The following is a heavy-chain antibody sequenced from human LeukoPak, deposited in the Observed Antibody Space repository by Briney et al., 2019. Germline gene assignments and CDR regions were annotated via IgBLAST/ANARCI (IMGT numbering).Heavy chain of an antibody. D-gene: IGHD3-10*01. J-gene: IGHJ4*02. CDR2: ISSSGSTI. CDR1: GFTSSDYY. V-gene: IGHV3-11*01. Sequence: GGSLRPSCAAPGFTSSDYYMSWIPQPPGKGLEWVSYISSSGSTIYYANSVKGRFTIPRANSQNTLYLQMNSLRAEETAIYYCAKKGYARSGTYSYYFDYWGQGALVTVSS. CDR3: AKKGYARSGTYSYYFDY.